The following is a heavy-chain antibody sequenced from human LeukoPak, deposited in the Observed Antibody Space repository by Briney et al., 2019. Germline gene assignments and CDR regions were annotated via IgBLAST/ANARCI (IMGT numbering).Heavy chain of an antibody. V-gene: IGHV4-38-2*02. CDR3: ARVNWVVDY. J-gene: IGHJ4*02. Sequence: KPSETLSLTCTVSSYSISSGYHWGWIRQPPGKGLEWIGNIYRSAITYYNPSLKSRVTMSVDTSKNQFSLKLSSVTAADTAIYYCARVNWVVDYWGQGTLVTVSS. D-gene: IGHD1-1*01. CDR1: SYSISSGYH. CDR2: IYRSAIT.